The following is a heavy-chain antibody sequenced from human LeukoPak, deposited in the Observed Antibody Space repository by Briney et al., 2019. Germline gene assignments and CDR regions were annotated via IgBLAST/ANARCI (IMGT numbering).Heavy chain of an antibody. V-gene: IGHV3-30*18. J-gene: IGHJ4*02. D-gene: IGHD2-15*01. CDR1: GFTFSSYG. Sequence: GRSLRLSCAASGFTFSSYGMHWVRQAPGKGLEWVAVISYDGSNKYYADSVKGRFTISRDNSKNTLYLQMTSLRAEDTAVYYCAKSGYCSGGSCYYFDYWGQGTLVTVSS. CDR3: AKSGYCSGGSCYYFDY. CDR2: ISYDGSNK.